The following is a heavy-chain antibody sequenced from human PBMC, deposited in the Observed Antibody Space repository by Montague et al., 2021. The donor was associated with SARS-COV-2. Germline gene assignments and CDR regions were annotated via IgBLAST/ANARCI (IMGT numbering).Heavy chain of an antibody. CDR1: GVSISNYH. D-gene: IGHD3-10*01. Sequence: SDTLSLTCDVSGVSISNYHWSWIRQPPGKGLEFIGYIHYNGHKNXKPSLQSRVTMSVDTSKNQVSLKLTSVTAADTAVYYCARHDNSGTYPMDVWGQGTTVTVSS. CDR2: IHYNGHK. CDR3: ARHDNSGTYPMDV. V-gene: IGHV4-59*08. J-gene: IGHJ6*02.